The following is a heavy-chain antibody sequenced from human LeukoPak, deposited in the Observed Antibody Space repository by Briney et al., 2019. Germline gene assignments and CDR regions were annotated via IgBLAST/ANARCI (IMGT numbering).Heavy chain of an antibody. CDR2: ISPTGTTI. J-gene: IGHJ4*02. V-gene: IGHV3-11*01. Sequence: PGGSLRLSCAASGFTFSDQYMSWIRQAPGKGREWLSYISPTGTTINYADSVSGRFTIYRAKAKNSLFLQMNSLRAEDTDVYYCASVGPWVYYFDYWGQGTLVTVSS. CDR1: GFTFSDQY. CDR3: ASVGPWVYYFDY. D-gene: IGHD1-26*01.